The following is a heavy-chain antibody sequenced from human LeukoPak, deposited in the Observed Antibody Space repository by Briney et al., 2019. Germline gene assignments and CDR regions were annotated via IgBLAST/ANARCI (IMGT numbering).Heavy chain of an antibody. D-gene: IGHD2-2*03. V-gene: IGHV3-21*01. CDR3: ARVFGYCSSSACYAASDL. CDR1: GFTFSSYS. J-gene: IGHJ3*01. CDR2: ISTDSRYI. Sequence: GGSLRLSCAACGFTFSSYSLTWVRQAPGKGLEWVSDISTDSRYIYYADSVQGRFTISRDNAQRSLYLQMNSLRVEDTAVYYCARVFGYCSSSACYAASDLWGQGTTVTVSS.